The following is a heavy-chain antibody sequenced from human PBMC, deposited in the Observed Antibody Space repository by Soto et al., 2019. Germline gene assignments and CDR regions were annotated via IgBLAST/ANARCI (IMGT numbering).Heavy chain of an antibody. CDR2: IYYSGST. Sequence: QLQLQESGPGLVKPSETLSLTCTVSGGSISSSSYYWGWIRQPPGKGLEWIGSIYYSGSTYYNPYLKRRFTISADTSKNQFSLTRSAVAAADTAVYYCAGKKGFYYFDEWGQGTLVTVSS. J-gene: IGHJ4*02. CDR1: GGSISSSSYY. V-gene: IGHV4-39*01. D-gene: IGHD3-3*01. CDR3: AGKKGFYYFDE.